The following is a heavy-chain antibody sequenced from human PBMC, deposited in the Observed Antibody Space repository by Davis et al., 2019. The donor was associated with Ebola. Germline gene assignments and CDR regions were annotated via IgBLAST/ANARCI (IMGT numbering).Heavy chain of an antibody. J-gene: IGHJ4*02. D-gene: IGHD6-13*01. CDR1: GYTFTSYG. Sequence: AASVKVSCKASGYTFTSYGITWVRQAPGQGLEWMGWINPHNGNTNYAQNVQGRVTMTRDTSTSTAYMELSSLRSEDTAVYYCARGIAAANDYWGQGTLVTVSS. CDR2: INPHNGNT. V-gene: IGHV1-18*04. CDR3: ARGIAAANDY.